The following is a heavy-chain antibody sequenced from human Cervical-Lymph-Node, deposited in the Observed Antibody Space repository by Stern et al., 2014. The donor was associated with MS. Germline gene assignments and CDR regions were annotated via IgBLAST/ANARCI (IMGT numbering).Heavy chain of an antibody. CDR1: GFTFTSSA. Sequence: MQLVESGPEVKKPGTSVKVSCKASGFTFTSSAMQWVRQARGQRLEWIGWIVVGSGNTNYAQKFQERVTITRDMSTSTAYMELSSLRSEDTAVYYCAAVQVDCSSTSCYSGYYFDYWGQGTLVTVSS. V-gene: IGHV1-58*02. D-gene: IGHD2-2*02. J-gene: IGHJ4*02. CDR2: IVVGSGNT. CDR3: AAVQVDCSSTSCYSGYYFDY.